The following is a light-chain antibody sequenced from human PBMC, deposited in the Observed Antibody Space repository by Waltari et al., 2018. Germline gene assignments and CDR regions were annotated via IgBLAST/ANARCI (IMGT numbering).Light chain of an antibody. CDR1: RGGVGGDGS. J-gene: IGLJ3*02. CDR2: DGS. Sequence: QSALTQPASVSGSPGQSISISCLGCRGGVGGDGSVSWYPHHPGQAPQVILYDGSSRPSGVSDRFSGSKFGDTASLTISDLQPEDEATYYCASQSGNNVVMFGGGTKLTVL. CDR3: ASQSGNNVVM. V-gene: IGLV2-14*03.